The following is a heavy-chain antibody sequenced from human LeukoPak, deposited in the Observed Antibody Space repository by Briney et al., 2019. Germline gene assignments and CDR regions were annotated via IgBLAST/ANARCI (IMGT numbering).Heavy chain of an antibody. J-gene: IGHJ4*02. CDR3: TRRSGY. CDR1: GYTFTGYY. D-gene: IGHD3-3*01. CDR2: INPNNGGT. Sequence: ASVKVSCKASGYTFTGYYIHWVRQAPGQGLEWMGWINPNNGGTNYAQRFQGRVILTRDTSINTAYIDLTRLRSDDTAVYYCTRRSGYWGQGTLVTVSS. V-gene: IGHV1-2*02.